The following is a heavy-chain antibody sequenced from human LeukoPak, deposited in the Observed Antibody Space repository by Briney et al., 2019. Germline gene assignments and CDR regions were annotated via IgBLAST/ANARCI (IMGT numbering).Heavy chain of an antibody. Sequence: SVKVSCKASGGTFSSYAISWVRQAPGQGLEWMGGIIPVFGTAKYAQKFQGRVTITADESTSTTYIELSSLRSEDTAVYYCARPLVPAALGYYYYYMDVWGKGTTVTVSS. V-gene: IGHV1-69*13. D-gene: IGHD2-2*01. CDR1: GGTFSSYA. CDR2: IIPVFGTA. J-gene: IGHJ6*03. CDR3: ARPLVPAALGYYYYYMDV.